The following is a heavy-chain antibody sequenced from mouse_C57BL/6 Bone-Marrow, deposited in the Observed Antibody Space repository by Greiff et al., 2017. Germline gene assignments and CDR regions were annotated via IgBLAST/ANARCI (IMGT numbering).Heavy chain of an antibody. V-gene: IGHV5-4*01. CDR3: ARVFYYGNYVDY. D-gene: IGHD2-1*01. J-gene: IGHJ2*01. CDR1: GFTFSSYA. CDR2: ISDGGSYT. Sequence: EVQLVESGGGLVKPGGSLKLSCAASGFTFSSYAMSWVRQTPEKRLEWVATISDGGSYTYYPDNVKGRFTISRDNAKNNLYLQMSHLKSEDTAMYYCARVFYYGNYVDYWGQGTTLTVSS.